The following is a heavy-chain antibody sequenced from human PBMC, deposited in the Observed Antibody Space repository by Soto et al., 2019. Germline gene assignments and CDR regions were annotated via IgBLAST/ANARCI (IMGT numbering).Heavy chain of an antibody. CDR3: AKSFCSSSSCFFLWVDP. Sequence: GGSLRLSCAASGFDFSNYAMSWVRQAPGKGLECISLISGTGVPTLYAESVKGRFSVSRDNSKDTLFLEMNNLRVDDAAMYYCAKSFCSSSSCFFLWVDPWGPGTLVTVSS. CDR1: GFDFSNYA. CDR2: ISGTGVPT. D-gene: IGHD2-2*01. V-gene: IGHV3-23*01. J-gene: IGHJ5*02.